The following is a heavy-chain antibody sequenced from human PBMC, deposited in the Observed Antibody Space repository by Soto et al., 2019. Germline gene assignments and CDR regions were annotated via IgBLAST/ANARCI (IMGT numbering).Heavy chain of an antibody. Sequence: GASVKVSCKASGYTFTSYYMHWVRQAPGQGLEWMGIINPSGGSTSYAQKFQGRVTMTRDTSTSTVYMELSSLRSEDTAVYYCAVEGEAADTGDDFDIWGQGTMVTVSS. CDR3: AVEGEAADTGDDFDI. D-gene: IGHD6-13*01. CDR1: GYTFTSYY. J-gene: IGHJ3*02. V-gene: IGHV1-46*01. CDR2: INPSGGST.